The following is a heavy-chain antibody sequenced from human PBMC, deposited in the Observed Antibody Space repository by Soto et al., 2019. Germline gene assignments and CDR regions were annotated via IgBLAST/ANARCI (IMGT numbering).Heavy chain of an antibody. J-gene: IGHJ4*02. D-gene: IGHD3-3*01. CDR2: ISGSGGST. CDR1: GFTFSSYS. Sequence: PGGSLRLSCAASGFTFSSYSMSWVRQAPGKGLEWVSAISGSGGSTYYADSVKGRFTISRDNSKNTLYLQMNSLRAEDTAVYYCAKDSRTIRFLEWLLEKFYFDYWGQGTLVTVSS. CDR3: AKDSRTIRFLEWLLEKFYFDY. V-gene: IGHV3-23*01.